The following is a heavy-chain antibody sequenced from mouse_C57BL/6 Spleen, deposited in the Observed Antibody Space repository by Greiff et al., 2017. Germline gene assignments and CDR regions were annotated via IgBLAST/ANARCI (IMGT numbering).Heavy chain of an antibody. Sequence: EVNVVESGEGLVKPGGSLKLSCAASGFTFSSYAMSWVRQTPEKRLEWVAYISSGGDYIYYADTVKGRFTISRDNARNTLYLQMSSLKSEDTAMYYCTRVLVATDYAMDYWGQGTSVTVSS. D-gene: IGHD1-1*01. CDR3: TRVLVATDYAMDY. CDR2: ISSGGDYI. CDR1: GFTFSSYA. V-gene: IGHV5-9-1*02. J-gene: IGHJ4*01.